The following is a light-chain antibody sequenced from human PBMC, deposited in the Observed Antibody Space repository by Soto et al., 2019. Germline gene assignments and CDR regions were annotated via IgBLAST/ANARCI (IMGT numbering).Light chain of an antibody. CDR1: QSVNSAH. V-gene: IGKV3-20*01. Sequence: EIVLTQSPGTLSLSPGERATLSCGASQSVNSAHLAWYQQRPGQAPMLLIYAASRRATGTPDRFSGGGTGTDFTLTISRLEPEDFAMYYCQHYGRSPQFGQATKLEIK. CDR3: QHYGRSPQ. J-gene: IGKJ2*01. CDR2: AAS.